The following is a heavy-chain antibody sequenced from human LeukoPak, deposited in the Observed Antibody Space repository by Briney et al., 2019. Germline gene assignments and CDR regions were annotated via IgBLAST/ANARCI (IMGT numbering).Heavy chain of an antibody. V-gene: IGHV3-30-3*01. Sequence: GRSLRLSCAASGFTFSSYAMHWVSQAPGKGLEWVTLFSYDGSSKYYADSVRGRFTISRDNSKNTLYLQMNSLRADDSAVYYCARGKGSESGYDYFLDYWGQGTLVTVSS. CDR1: GFTFSSYA. CDR3: ARGKGSESGYDYFLDY. D-gene: IGHD5-12*01. CDR2: FSYDGSSK. J-gene: IGHJ4*02.